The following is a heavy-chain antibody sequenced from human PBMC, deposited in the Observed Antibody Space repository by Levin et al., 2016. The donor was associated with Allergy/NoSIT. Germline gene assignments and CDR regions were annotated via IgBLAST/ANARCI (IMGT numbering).Heavy chain of an antibody. CDR1: GGSISGYY. V-gene: IGHV4-4*07. Sequence: SETLSLTCTVSGGSISGYYCNWIRQPAGKGLEWIGRINTNGNTNFNPSLKSRVTMSVDTSQNQFSLKLNSVTAADTAVYYCARVQPVVGAKSGFDYWGQGTLVTVSS. D-gene: IGHD1-26*01. CDR2: INTNGNT. CDR3: ARVQPVVGAKSGFDY. J-gene: IGHJ4*02.